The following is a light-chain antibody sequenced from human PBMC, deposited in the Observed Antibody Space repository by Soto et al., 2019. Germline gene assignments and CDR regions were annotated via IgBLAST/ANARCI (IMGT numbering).Light chain of an antibody. J-gene: IGKJ1*01. CDR2: WAS. CDR1: QSVLYSSNNKNY. Sequence: DIVMTQSPDSLAVSLGERATINCKSSQSVLYSSNNKNYLAWYQQKPGQPPKLLIYWASTRESGVPDRFSGSGSWTDFTLTIISLEARAFAVYCCQQYYSTLWTFGQGTKVEIK. V-gene: IGKV4-1*01. CDR3: QQYYSTLWT.